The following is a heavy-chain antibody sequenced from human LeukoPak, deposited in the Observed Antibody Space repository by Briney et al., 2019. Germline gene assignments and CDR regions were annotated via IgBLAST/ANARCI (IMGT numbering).Heavy chain of an antibody. Sequence: PSETLSLTCTVFGGSISSYYWSWIRQPPGKGLEWIGYISYSGITNYNPSLKSRVTISIDTSKNQFSLKLSSVTAADTAVYYCARGVNWIDPWGQGTLVTVSS. J-gene: IGHJ5*02. V-gene: IGHV4-59*01. CDR1: GGSISSYY. CDR3: ARGVNWIDP. D-gene: IGHD3-16*01. CDR2: ISYSGIT.